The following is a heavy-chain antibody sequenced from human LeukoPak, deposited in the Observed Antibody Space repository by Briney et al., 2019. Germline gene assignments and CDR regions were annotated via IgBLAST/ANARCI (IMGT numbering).Heavy chain of an antibody. CDR2: IREDGSEK. D-gene: IGHD6-19*01. V-gene: IGHV3-7*01. CDR3: AKVRWDNSGWYYLDS. CDR1: GFTFSSSW. Sequence: GGSLRLSCAASGFTFSSSWMTWVRQAPGKGLEWVASIREDGSEKTSVDSVKGRFTISRDNSKSTLLLQMNSLRAEDTAVYYCAKVRWDNSGWYYLDSWGQGTLVTVSS. J-gene: IGHJ4*02.